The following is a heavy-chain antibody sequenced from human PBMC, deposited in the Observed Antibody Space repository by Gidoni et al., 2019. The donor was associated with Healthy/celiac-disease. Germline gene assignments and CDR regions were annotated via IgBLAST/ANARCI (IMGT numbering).Heavy chain of an antibody. CDR2: IYYSGST. D-gene: IGHD2-2*02. J-gene: IGHJ6*02. CDR1: GGSISSGDYY. V-gene: IGHV4-30-4*01. CDR3: ARDRSGCSSTSCYKGIRYYYYGMDV. Sequence: QVQLQESGPGLVKPSQPLSLTCTVSGGSISSGDYYWSWIGQPPGKGLEWIGYIYYSGSTYYNPSLKSRVTISVDTSKNQFSLKLSSVTAADTAVYYCARDRSGCSSTSCYKGIRYYYYGMDVWGQGTTVTVSS.